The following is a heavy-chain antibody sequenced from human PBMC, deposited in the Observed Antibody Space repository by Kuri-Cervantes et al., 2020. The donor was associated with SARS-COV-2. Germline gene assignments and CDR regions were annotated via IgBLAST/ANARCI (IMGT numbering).Heavy chain of an antibody. Sequence: SVKVSCKASGGTFSSYAISWVRQAPGQGLEWMGGIIPIFGTANYAQKFQGRVTITTDESTSTVYMELSSLRSEDTAVYYCARDMTSTYYDFWSGYYTGAFDIWGQGTMVTVSS. CDR3: ARDMTSTYYDFWSGYYTGAFDI. CDR1: GGTFSSYA. D-gene: IGHD3-3*01. CDR2: IIPIFGTA. J-gene: IGHJ3*02. V-gene: IGHV1-69*05.